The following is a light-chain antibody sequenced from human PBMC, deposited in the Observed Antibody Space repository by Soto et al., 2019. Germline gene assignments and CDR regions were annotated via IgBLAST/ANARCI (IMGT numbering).Light chain of an antibody. J-gene: IGLJ1*01. CDR2: DVS. CDR3: CSYAGSYTHV. Sequence: QSALTQPRSVSGSPGQSVTISCTGTSSDVGGYNYVSWYQQHPGKVPKLMIYDVSKRPSGVPDRFSGSKSGNTASLTISGLQAEDEADYYCCSYAGSYTHVFGRGTKLTVL. V-gene: IGLV2-11*01. CDR1: SSDVGGYNY.